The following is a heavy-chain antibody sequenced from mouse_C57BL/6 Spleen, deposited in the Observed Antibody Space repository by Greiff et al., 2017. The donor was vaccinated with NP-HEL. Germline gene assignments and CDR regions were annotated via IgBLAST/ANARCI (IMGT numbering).Heavy chain of an antibody. Sequence: EVKLVESEGGLVQPGSSMKLSCTASGFTFSDYYMAWVRQVPEKGLEWVANINYDGSSTYYLDSLKSRFIISRDNAKNILYLQMSSLKSEDTATYYCARDGDYGTWYFDVWGTGTTVTVSS. CDR2: INYDGSST. V-gene: IGHV5-16*01. D-gene: IGHD1-1*01. J-gene: IGHJ1*03. CDR3: ARDGDYGTWYFDV. CDR1: GFTFSDYY.